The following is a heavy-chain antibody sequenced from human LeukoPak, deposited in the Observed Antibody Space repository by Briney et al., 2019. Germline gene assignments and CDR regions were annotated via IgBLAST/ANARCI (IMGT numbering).Heavy chain of an antibody. J-gene: IGHJ4*02. V-gene: IGHV1-18*01. D-gene: IGHD1-26*01. CDR2: ISAYNGNT. Sequence: EASVKVSCKASGYTFTSYGISWVRQAPGQGLEWMGWISAYNGNTNYAQKLQGRVTMTTDTSTSTAYMELRSLRSDDTAVYYCARPTKSGSYYSPFDYWGQGTLVTVSS. CDR1: GYTFTSYG. CDR3: ARPTKSGSYYSPFDY.